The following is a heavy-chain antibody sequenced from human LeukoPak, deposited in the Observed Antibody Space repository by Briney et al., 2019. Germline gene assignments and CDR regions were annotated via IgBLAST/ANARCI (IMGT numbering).Heavy chain of an antibody. CDR2: IYTGVST. V-gene: IGHV3-53*01. CDR1: GFTVSSNY. D-gene: IGHD6-6*01. J-gene: IGHJ6*03. Sequence: GGSLRLSCAASGFTVSSNYMSWVRQAPGKGLEWGSIIYTGVSTYYADSVRGRFAISRDNSKNTLYLQMNSLRAEDTAVYYCARVRPHPIIDVWGKGTTVTVSS. CDR3: ARVRPHPIIDV.